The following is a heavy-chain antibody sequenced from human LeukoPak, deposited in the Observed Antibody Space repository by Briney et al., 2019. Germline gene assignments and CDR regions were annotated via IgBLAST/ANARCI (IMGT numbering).Heavy chain of an antibody. Sequence: GASVKVSCKASGYTFTSYYMHWVRQAPGQGLEWMGIINPSGGSTSYAQKFQGRVTITRDTSISTVYMELSRLRSDDTAVYYCARVPYSSGWYGGFDPWGQGTLVTVSS. CDR1: GYTFTSYY. CDR2: INPSGGST. CDR3: ARVPYSSGWYGGFDP. J-gene: IGHJ5*02. D-gene: IGHD6-19*01. V-gene: IGHV1-46*01.